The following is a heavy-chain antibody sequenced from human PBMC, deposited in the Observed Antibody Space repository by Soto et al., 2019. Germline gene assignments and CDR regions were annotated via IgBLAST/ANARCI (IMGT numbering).Heavy chain of an antibody. Sequence: QVQRVQSGAAVKPPGSSVKVSCKASGGTFGSYAFSWVRQAPGQGLEWMGGIIPIFGRTDYAKNCQGRVTINAAESTRTAAMEISGLRSDDTSVYYWGMGIAAAGIYFDSWGQGTLVTVSS. J-gene: IGHJ4*02. CDR3: GMGIAAAGIYFDS. CDR2: IIPIFGRT. CDR1: GGTFGSYA. V-gene: IGHV1-69*01. D-gene: IGHD6-13*01.